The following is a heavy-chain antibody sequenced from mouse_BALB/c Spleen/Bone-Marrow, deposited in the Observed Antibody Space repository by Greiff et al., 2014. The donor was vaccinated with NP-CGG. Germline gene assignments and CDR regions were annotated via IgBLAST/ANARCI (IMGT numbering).Heavy chain of an antibody. V-gene: IGHV14-3*02. CDR3: ARYYRYYYAMDY. D-gene: IGHD1-1*01. J-gene: IGHJ4*01. CDR2: IDPANGNT. Sequence: DVKLQESGAELVKPGASVKLSCTASGFNIKDTYMHWVKQRPEQGLEWIGRIDPANGNTKYDPKFQGKATITADTSSNTAYLQLSSLTSEDTAVYYCARYYRYYYAMDYWGQGTSVTVSS. CDR1: GFNIKDTY.